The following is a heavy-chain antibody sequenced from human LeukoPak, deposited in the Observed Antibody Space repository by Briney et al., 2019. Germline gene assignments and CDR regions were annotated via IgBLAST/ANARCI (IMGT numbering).Heavy chain of an antibody. V-gene: IGHV5-51*01. Sequence: GESLKISCKGSEYSFTRYWIGWVRQLPGKGLEWMGIIYPGDSDTRYSPSFQGQVTISADKSISTAYLQWSSLKASDTAMYFCAYSSGYYSSFDPWGQGTLVTVSS. CDR3: AYSSGYYSSFDP. J-gene: IGHJ5*02. CDR1: EYSFTRYW. D-gene: IGHD3-22*01. CDR2: IYPGDSDT.